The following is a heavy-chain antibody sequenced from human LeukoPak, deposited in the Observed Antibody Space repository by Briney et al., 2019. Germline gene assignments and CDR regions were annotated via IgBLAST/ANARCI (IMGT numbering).Heavy chain of an antibody. Sequence: SVKVSCKASGYTFTSYGISWVRQAPGQGLEWMGGIIPIFGTANYAQKFQGRVTITADESTSTAYMELSSLRSEDTAVYYCARESGSGSYDYWGQGTLVTVSS. CDR1: GYTFTSYG. CDR2: IIPIFGTA. D-gene: IGHD1-26*01. CDR3: ARESGSGSYDY. V-gene: IGHV1-69*13. J-gene: IGHJ4*02.